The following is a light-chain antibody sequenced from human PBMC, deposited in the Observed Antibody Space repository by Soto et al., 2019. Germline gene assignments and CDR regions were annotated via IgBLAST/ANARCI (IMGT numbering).Light chain of an antibody. V-gene: IGKV1-39*01. CDR3: QQSYNTPYS. CDR2: AAS. Sequence: DIQMTQSPSSLSASVGDRVTITCRASQSISNYLNWYQQKPGKVPELLIYAASSLQSGLPSRFSRSGSGTGFTLTIRSLQPVDFATYFCQQSYNTPYSWGQGTKLEIK. J-gene: IGKJ2*01. CDR1: QSISNY.